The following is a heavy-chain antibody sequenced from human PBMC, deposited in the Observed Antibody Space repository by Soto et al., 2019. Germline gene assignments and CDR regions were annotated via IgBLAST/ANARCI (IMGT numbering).Heavy chain of an antibody. CDR1: GFTFSSYA. J-gene: IGHJ6*02. CDR2: ISGSGGST. D-gene: IGHD6-19*01. Sequence: GGSLRFSCAASGFTFSSYAMSWVRQAPGKGLEWVSAISGSGGSTYYADSVKGRFTISRDNSRNTLYLQINNLGAEDTAVYYCTKDQFSSGWYNDYYYGMDVWGQGTTVTVSS. V-gene: IGHV3-23*01. CDR3: TKDQFSSGWYNDYYYGMDV.